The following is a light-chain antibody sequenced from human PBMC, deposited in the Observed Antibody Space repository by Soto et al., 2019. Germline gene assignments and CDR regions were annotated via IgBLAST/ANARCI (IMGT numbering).Light chain of an antibody. CDR3: QQDYDLWT. Sequence: EIVMTQSPATLSLSPGERATLSCRASQSVRGSFISWYQQKPGQAPRLLIYGASSRATGIPARFSGSGSGEDFTLSISSLPAEDFAVYYCQQDYDLWTFGQGTRVEIK. CDR2: GAS. V-gene: IGKV3D-7*01. J-gene: IGKJ1*01. CDR1: QSVRGSF.